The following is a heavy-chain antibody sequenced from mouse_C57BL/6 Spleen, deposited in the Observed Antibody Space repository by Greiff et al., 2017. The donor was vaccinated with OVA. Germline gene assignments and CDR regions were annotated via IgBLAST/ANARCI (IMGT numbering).Heavy chain of an antibody. J-gene: IGHJ2*01. V-gene: IGHV1-15*01. Sequence: VQLQQSGAELVRPGASVTLSCKASGYTFTDYEMHWVKQTPVHGLEWIGDIDPEAGGTAYNQKFKGKATLTADKSSSTAYMELSSLTSEDSAVDDCTGLSTTVVAHFDYWGQGTTLTVSS. CDR2: IDPEAGGT. D-gene: IGHD1-1*01. CDR3: TGLSTTVVAHFDY. CDR1: GYTFTDYE.